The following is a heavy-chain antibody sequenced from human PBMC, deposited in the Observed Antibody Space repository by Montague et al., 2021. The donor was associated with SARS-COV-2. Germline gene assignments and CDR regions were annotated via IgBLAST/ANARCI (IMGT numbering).Heavy chain of an antibody. D-gene: IGHD5/OR15-5a*01. V-gene: IGHV4-59*01. Sequence: SETLSLTCSVSGGSLSSFYWSWIRQPPGKGLEYIGYIHYSGSTNFSPSLNSRVTISLDTSKNQFSLNLRSVTTADMAVYYCARVVELDVFSVFDYGLDVWGQGTTVTVSS. J-gene: IGHJ6*02. CDR3: ARVVELDVFSVFDYGLDV. CDR2: IHYSGST. CDR1: GGSLSSFY.